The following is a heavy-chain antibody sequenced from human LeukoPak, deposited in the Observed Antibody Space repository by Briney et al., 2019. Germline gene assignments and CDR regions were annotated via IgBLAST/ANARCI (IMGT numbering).Heavy chain of an antibody. CDR2: ITDSGGST. V-gene: IGHV3-23*01. CDR3: APLGYCSSTTCDSRDY. J-gene: IGHJ4*02. D-gene: IGHD2-2*01. CDR1: GFTFSSYA. Sequence: GGSLSLSCAATGFTFSSYAMSWVRQAPGKGLDWVSTITDSGGSTYYADSVKGRFTISRDNSKNTLYLQMNSLRVEDTAVYYCAPLGYCSSTTCDSRDYWGRGTLVTVSS.